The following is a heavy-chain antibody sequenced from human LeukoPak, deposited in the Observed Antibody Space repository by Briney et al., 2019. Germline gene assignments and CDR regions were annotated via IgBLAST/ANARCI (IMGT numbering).Heavy chain of an antibody. D-gene: IGHD2-15*01. CDR1: GGSISSSSYY. CDR2: IYYSGST. V-gene: IGHV4-39*01. CDR3: ASFYCSGGSCYQYYYYYYMDV. Sequence: PSETLSLTCTVYGGSISSSSYYWGWIRQPPGKGLEWIGIIYYSGSTYSNPFLKSRVTIPVDPSKNQFSLKLSSVTAADTAVYYCASFYCSGGSCYQYYYYYYMDVWGKGTTVTVSS. J-gene: IGHJ6*03.